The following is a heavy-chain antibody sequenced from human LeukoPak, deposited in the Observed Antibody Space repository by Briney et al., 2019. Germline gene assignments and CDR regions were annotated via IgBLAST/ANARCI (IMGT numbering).Heavy chain of an antibody. V-gene: IGHV1-8*01. Sequence: GASVKVSCKASGYTFTSYDINWVRQATGQGFEWMGWMNPNSGNTGYAQKFQGRVTMTRNTSISTAYMELSSLRSEDTAVYYCARGGYYDSSGYYYGDAFDIWGQGTMVTVSS. D-gene: IGHD3-22*01. CDR1: GYTFTSYD. CDR2: MNPNSGNT. CDR3: ARGGYYDSSGYYYGDAFDI. J-gene: IGHJ3*02.